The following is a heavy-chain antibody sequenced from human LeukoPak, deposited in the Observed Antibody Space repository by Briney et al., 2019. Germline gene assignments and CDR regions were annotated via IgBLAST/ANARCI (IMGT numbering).Heavy chain of an antibody. CDR2: IYYSGST. CDR1: GGSISSYY. V-gene: IGHV4-59*01. Sequence: SETLSLTCTVSGGSISSYYWSWIRQPPGKGLEWIGYIYYSGSTNYNPSLKSRVTISVDTSKIQFSLKLSSVTAADTAVYYCARVSLVRGAPDYYFDYWGQGTLVTVSS. CDR3: ARVSLVRGAPDYYFDY. J-gene: IGHJ4*02. D-gene: IGHD3-10*01.